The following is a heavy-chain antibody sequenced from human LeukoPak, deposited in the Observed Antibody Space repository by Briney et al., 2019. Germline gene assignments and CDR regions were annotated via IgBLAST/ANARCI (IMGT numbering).Heavy chain of an antibody. J-gene: IGHJ3*02. CDR2: IYPGDSHT. V-gene: IGHV5-51*01. CDR1: GYRFTSHW. CDR3: ARQQITYDTDAFDI. D-gene: IGHD3-22*01. Sequence: GESLKISCKGSGYRFTSHWIGWVRQMPGKGLEWMAIIYPGDSHTRYSPSFQGQVTISADKSISTAYLQWSSLKASDTAMYYCARQQITYDTDAFDIWGQGTMVTVSS.